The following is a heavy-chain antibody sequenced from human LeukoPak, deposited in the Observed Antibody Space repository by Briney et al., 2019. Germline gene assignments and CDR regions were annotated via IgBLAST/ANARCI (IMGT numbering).Heavy chain of an antibody. J-gene: IGHJ4*02. CDR3: ARFARSPDC. V-gene: IGHV3-7*01. D-gene: IGHD3-10*01. CDR1: GFTFSSYW. CDR2: IKEDGSEK. Sequence: GGSLRLSCAASGFTFSSYWMTWVRQAPRKGLEWVANIKEDGSEKNYVDSVKGRFTISRDNAKNSLYLQMNSLRAEDTAVYYCARFARSPDCWGQGTLVTVSS.